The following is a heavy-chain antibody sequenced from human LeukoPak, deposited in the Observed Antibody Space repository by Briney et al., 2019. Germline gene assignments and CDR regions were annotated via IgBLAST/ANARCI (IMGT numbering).Heavy chain of an antibody. CDR3: ARGRYSSTTYYFDY. J-gene: IGHJ4*02. Sequence: GGSLKLSCAASGFTFSSDWMSWVRQAPGKGLEWVANIKKDGNEKYYVDSVKGRFTISRDNAKSSLYLQMNSLRAEDTAVYYCARGRYSSTTYYFDYWGQGTLVTVSS. CDR2: IKKDGNEK. D-gene: IGHD6-13*01. V-gene: IGHV3-7*03. CDR1: GFTFSSDW.